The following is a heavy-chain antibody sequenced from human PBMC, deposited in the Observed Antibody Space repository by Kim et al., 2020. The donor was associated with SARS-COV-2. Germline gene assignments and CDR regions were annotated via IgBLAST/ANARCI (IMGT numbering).Heavy chain of an antibody. Sequence: SVKVSCKASGGTFSSYAISWVRQAPGQGLEWMGGIIPIFGTANYAQKFQGRVTITADESTSTAYMELSSLRSEDTAVYYCARVREMATSIFFDYWGQGTLVTVSS. CDR3: ARVREMATSIFFDY. CDR1: GGTFSSYA. J-gene: IGHJ4*02. D-gene: IGHD3-3*02. V-gene: IGHV1-69*13. CDR2: IIPIFGTA.